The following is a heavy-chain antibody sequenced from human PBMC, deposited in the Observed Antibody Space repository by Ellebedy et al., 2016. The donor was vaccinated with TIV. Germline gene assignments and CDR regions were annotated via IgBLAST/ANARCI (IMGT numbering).Heavy chain of an antibody. CDR2: IKSDGSRT. CDR3: ARDPGELLPGLADY. D-gene: IGHD1-26*01. Sequence: PGGSLRLSXAASGFTFSNYWMHWVRQATGKGLVWVSRIKSDGSRTTYAASVKGRFTISRDNAKNTLYLQMNSLRAEDTAVYYCARDPGELLPGLADYWGQGTLVTVSS. J-gene: IGHJ4*02. CDR1: GFTFSNYW. V-gene: IGHV3-74*01.